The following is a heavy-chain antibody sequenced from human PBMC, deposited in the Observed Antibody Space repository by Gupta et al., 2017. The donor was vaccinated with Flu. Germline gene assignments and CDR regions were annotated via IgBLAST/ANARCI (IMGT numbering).Heavy chain of an antibody. D-gene: IGHD3-10*01. CDR1: GFTFSSYG. Sequence: QVQLVESGGGVVQPGRSLRLSCAASGFTFSSYGMHRVRQAPGKGLEWVAVIWYDGSNKYYADSVKGRFTISRDNSKNTLYLQMNSLRAEDTAVYYCARDRGRGVRGVIMATYYFDYWGQGTLVTVSS. J-gene: IGHJ4*02. CDR2: IWYDGSNK. CDR3: ARDRGRGVRGVIMATYYFDY. V-gene: IGHV3-33*01.